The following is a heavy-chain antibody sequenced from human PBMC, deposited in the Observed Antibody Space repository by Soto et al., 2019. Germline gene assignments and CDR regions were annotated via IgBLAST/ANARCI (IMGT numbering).Heavy chain of an antibody. CDR3: ARILEAAPASGLYYYYGMDV. D-gene: IGHD6-25*01. Sequence: GSGPTLVNPTQTLTLTCTFSGFSLSTSGMCVSWIRQPPGKALEWLALIDWDDDKYYSTSLKTRLTISKDTSKNQVVLTMTNMDPVDTATYYCARILEAAPASGLYYYYGMDVWGQGTTVTVSS. CDR2: IDWDDDK. V-gene: IGHV2-70*01. CDR1: GFSLSTSGMC. J-gene: IGHJ6*02.